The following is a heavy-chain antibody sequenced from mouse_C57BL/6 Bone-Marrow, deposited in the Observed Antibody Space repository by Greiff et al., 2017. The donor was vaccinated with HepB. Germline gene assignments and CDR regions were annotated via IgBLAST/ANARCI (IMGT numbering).Heavy chain of an antibody. J-gene: IGHJ4*01. CDR2: IDPSDSYT. CDR3: ARDTTVVGDAMDY. V-gene: IGHV1-69*01. CDR1: GYTFTSYW. D-gene: IGHD1-1*01. Sequence: VQLQQPGAELVMPGASVKLSCKASGYTFTSYWMHWVKQRPGQGLEWIGEIDPSDSYTNYNQKFKGKSTLTVDKSSSTAYMQLSSLTSEDSAVYYCARDTTVVGDAMDYWGQGTSVTVSS.